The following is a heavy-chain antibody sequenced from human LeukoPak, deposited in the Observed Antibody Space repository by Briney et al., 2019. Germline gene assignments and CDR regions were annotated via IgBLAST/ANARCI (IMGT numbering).Heavy chain of an antibody. V-gene: IGHV4-34*01. D-gene: IGHD5-18*01. CDR3: ARSLRYSPGGGL. CDR2: INHSGST. CDR1: GGFFSAYY. J-gene: IGHJ2*01. Sequence: SETLSLTCAVYGGFFSAYYWSWIRQPPGKGLEWIGEINHSGSTNYNPSLKSRVTISIDTSKNRFSLKLTSVTAADTSMYFCARSLRYSPGGGLWGRGTLVTVSS.